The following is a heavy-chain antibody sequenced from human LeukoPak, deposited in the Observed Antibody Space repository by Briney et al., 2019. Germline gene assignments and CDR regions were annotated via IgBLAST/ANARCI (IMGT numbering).Heavy chain of an antibody. CDR3: ARDGDVVVPVGGGFDY. CDR2: ISYDGSNK. J-gene: IGHJ4*02. CDR1: GFTFSSYA. D-gene: IGHD2-2*01. V-gene: IGHV3-30*01. Sequence: GGSLRLSCAASGFTFSSYAMHWVRQAPGKGLEWVAVISYDGSNKYYADSVKGRFTISRDNSKNTLYLQVNSLRAEDTAVYYCARDGDVVVPVGGGFDYWGQGTLVTVSS.